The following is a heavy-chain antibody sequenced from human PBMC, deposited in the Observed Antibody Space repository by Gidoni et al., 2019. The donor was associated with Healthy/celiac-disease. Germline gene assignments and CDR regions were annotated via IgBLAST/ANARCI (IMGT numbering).Heavy chain of an antibody. D-gene: IGHD3-10*01. Sequence: QVQLVESGGGVVQPGRSLRLSCAASGFTFSSYAMHWVRQAPGKGLEWVAVISYDGSNKYYADAVKGRFTISRDNSKNTLYLQMNSLRAEDTAVYYCARDPLVRGVYYFDYWGQGTLVTVSS. V-gene: IGHV3-30-3*01. CDR2: ISYDGSNK. J-gene: IGHJ4*02. CDR1: GFTFSSYA. CDR3: ARDPLVRGVYYFDY.